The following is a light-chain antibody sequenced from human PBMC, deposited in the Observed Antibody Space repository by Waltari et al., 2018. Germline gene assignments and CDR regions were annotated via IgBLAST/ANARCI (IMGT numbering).Light chain of an antibody. CDR2: AAS. Sequence: DIQMTQSPSSLSASVGDRVTITCRASQSISSHLNWYQQKPGKAHRLLIYAASSLQSGVPSRFSGSGSGTDFTLTISSLQPEDFAIYYCQQSYTTSWTFGQGTKVEIK. J-gene: IGKJ1*01. CDR1: QSISSH. V-gene: IGKV1-39*01. CDR3: QQSYTTSWT.